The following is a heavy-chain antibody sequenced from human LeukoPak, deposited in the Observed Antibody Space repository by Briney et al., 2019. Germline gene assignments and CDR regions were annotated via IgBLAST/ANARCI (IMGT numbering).Heavy chain of an antibody. J-gene: IGHJ5*02. V-gene: IGHV4-39*07. D-gene: IGHD3-22*01. CDR2: IYYSGST. Sequence: SETLSLTCTVSGGSISSSSYYWGWIRQPPGKGLEWIGSIYYSGSTYYNPSLKSRVTISVDTSKNQFSLKLSSVTAADTAVYYCARGSITMIVVVNSWFDPWGQGTLVTVSS. CDR3: ARGSITMIVVVNSWFDP. CDR1: GGSISSSSYY.